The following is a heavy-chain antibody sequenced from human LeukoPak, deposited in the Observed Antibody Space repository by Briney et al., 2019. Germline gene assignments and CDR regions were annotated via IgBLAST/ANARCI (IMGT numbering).Heavy chain of an antibody. CDR3: GKRGHYDSSGLRAPFDY. V-gene: IGHV3-30*04. CDR2: ISYDESNK. D-gene: IGHD3-22*01. J-gene: IGHJ4*02. CDR1: GFTFSSYA. Sequence: RGSLRLSCAPSGFTFSSYAMHWVRQAPGKGLEWVAVISYDESNKYYADSVKGPFTISRDNSKTTLYLQMNSLRGEDTAVYYCGKRGHYDSSGLRAPFDYWGQGTVVTVSS.